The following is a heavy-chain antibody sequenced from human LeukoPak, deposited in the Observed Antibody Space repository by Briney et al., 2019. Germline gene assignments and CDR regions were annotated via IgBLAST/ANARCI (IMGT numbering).Heavy chain of an antibody. Sequence: PSGTLSLTCAVSGGSISSSNWWSWVRQPPGKGLEWIGEIYHSGSTNYNPSLKSRVTISVDKSKNQFSLKLSSVTAADTAVYYCARGSSGSWRYWWRNPFDYWGQGTLVTVSS. D-gene: IGHD2-8*02. CDR1: GGSISSSNW. CDR3: ARGSSGSWRYWWRNPFDY. V-gene: IGHV4-4*02. J-gene: IGHJ4*02. CDR2: IYHSGST.